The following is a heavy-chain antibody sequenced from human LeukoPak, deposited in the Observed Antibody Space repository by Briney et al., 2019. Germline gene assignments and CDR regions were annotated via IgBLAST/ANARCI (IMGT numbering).Heavy chain of an antibody. Sequence: GGSLRLSCAASGFTFSSYAMSWVRQAPGKGLEWVSVIYSGGSTYYADSVKGRFTISRDNSKNTLYLQMNSLRAEDTAVYYCAKLIYYGDYHADIWGQGTMVTVSS. J-gene: IGHJ3*02. D-gene: IGHD4-17*01. CDR2: IYSGGST. CDR3: AKLIYYGDYHADI. V-gene: IGHV3-23*03. CDR1: GFTFSSYA.